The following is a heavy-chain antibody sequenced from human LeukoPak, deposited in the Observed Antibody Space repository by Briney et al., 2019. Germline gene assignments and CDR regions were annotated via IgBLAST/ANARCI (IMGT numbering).Heavy chain of an antibody. D-gene: IGHD6-13*01. CDR1: GFTFTNYA. Sequence: GGSLRLSCVASGFTFTNYAMTWVRQAPGKGLEWVSAISVSGAVTFYADSVKGRFTISRDSSKNTMSLQMNSLRAEDTAVYYCAKSAGNYIDYWGQGTLVTVSS. J-gene: IGHJ4*02. CDR3: AKSAGNYIDY. V-gene: IGHV3-23*01. CDR2: ISVSGAVT.